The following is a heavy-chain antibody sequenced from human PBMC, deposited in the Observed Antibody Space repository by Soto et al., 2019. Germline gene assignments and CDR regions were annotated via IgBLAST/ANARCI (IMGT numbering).Heavy chain of an antibody. CDR3: AGIWALGYCSGGSCYSNYYYGMDV. J-gene: IGHJ6*02. V-gene: IGHV4-59*01. D-gene: IGHD2-15*01. CDR2: IYYSGST. CDR1: GGSISSYY. Sequence: PSETLSLTCPVSGGSISSYYWSWIRQPPGKGLEWIGYIYYSGSTNYNPSLKSRVTISVDTSKNQFSLKLSSVTAADAAVYYCAGIWALGYCSGGSCYSNYYYGMDVWGQGTTVTVSS.